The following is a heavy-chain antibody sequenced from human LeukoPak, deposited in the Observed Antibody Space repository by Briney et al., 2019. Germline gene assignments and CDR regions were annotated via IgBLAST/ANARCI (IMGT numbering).Heavy chain of an antibody. V-gene: IGHV1-69*13. Sequence: SVKVSCKASGGTFISYAISWVRQAPGHGLEWMGGIIPIFGTANYAQKFQGRVTITADESTRTAYMELSSLRSEDTAVYYCARGRMATNDVAFDYWGQGTLVTVSS. CDR2: IIPIFGTA. CDR1: GGTFISYA. D-gene: IGHD5-24*01. J-gene: IGHJ4*02. CDR3: ARGRMATNDVAFDY.